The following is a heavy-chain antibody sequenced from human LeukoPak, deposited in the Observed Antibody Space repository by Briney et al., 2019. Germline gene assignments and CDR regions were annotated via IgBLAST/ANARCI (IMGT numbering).Heavy chain of an antibody. CDR2: FDPEGGET. CDR3: ATAPGVVVPAAIDDAFDI. V-gene: IGHV1-24*01. CDR1: GYTLTELS. Sequence: ASVKVSCKVSGYTLTELSMHWVRQAPGKGLEWMGGFDPEGGETIYAQKFQGRVTMTEDTSTDTAYMELSSLRSEDTAVYYCATAPGVVVPAAIDDAFDIWGQGTMVTVSS. D-gene: IGHD2-2*01. J-gene: IGHJ3*02.